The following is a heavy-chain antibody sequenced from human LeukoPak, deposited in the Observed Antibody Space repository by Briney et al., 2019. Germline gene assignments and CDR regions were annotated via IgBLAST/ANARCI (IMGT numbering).Heavy chain of an antibody. V-gene: IGHV4-4*02. CDR2: FSLEGLT. D-gene: IGHD6-25*01. J-gene: IGHJ4*02. CDR1: GGSITATNC. Sequence: PSGTLSLTCGVSGGSITATNCWTWVRQFPGQGLKWIGEFSLEGLTNYNPSLSSRVTISLDRAKNHLSLHLSSVTAADTAVYFCSRENAAFSPFGYWGQGTLVTV. CDR3: SRENAAFSPFGY.